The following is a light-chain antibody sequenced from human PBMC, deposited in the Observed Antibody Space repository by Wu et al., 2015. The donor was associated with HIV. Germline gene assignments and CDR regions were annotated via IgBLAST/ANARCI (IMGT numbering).Light chain of an antibody. Sequence: AIRIIQSPSSLSASVGDRVIITCRASQDTNSYLAWYQQKPGKAPKVLIYGASTLQSGIPSRFNGSGSGTDFTLTIGCLQSEDFATYYCQQYYTYPPTFGGGTKVET. CDR1: QDTNSY. CDR2: GAS. J-gene: IGKJ4*01. V-gene: IGKV1-8*01. CDR3: QQYYTYPPT.